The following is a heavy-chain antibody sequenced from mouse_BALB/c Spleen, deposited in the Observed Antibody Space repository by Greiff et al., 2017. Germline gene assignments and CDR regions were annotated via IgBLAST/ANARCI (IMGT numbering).Heavy chain of an antibody. Sequence: EVQVVESGGGLVQPGGSLKLSCAASGFTFSSYGMSWVRQTPDKRLELVATINSNGGSTYYPDSVKGRFTISRDNAKNTLYLQMSSLKSEDTAMYYCARDDGYYSWFAYWGQGTLVTVSA. CDR1: GFTFSSYG. CDR2: INSNGGST. D-gene: IGHD2-3*01. V-gene: IGHV5-6-3*01. CDR3: ARDDGYYSWFAY. J-gene: IGHJ3*01.